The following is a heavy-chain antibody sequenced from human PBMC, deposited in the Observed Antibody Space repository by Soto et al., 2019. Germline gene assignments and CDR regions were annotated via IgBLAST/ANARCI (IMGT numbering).Heavy chain of an antibody. CDR3: AKIRHVVSGGGYSEYSPH. Sequence: EVQLLESGGGLVQPGGSLRLSCAASGFTFSSYAMSWVRQAPGKGLEWVAAISGSASSTYYADSVKGRFTISRDNSKTTLYLPMNTLRAEDKAVYYCAKIRHVVSGGGYSEYSPHWVQGPLVTLSS. J-gene: IGHJ1*01. D-gene: IGHD1-26*01. CDR1: GFTFSSYA. CDR2: ISGSASST. V-gene: IGHV3-23*01.